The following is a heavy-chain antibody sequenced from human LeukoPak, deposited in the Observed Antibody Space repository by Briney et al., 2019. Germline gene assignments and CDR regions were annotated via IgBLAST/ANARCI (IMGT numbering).Heavy chain of an antibody. V-gene: IGHV1-24*01. J-gene: IGHJ4*02. CDR3: ATLTRITMVRGERLFDY. CDR2: FDPEDGET. Sequence: ASVKVSCKVSGYTLTELSMHWVRQAPGKGLEWMGGFDPEDGETVYAQKFQGRVTMTEDTSTDTAYMELSSLRSEDTAVYYCATLTRITMVRGERLFDYWGQGTLVTVSS. CDR1: GYTLTELS. D-gene: IGHD3-10*01.